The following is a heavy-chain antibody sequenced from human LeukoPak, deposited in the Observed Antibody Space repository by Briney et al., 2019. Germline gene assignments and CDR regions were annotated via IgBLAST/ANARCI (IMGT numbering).Heavy chain of an antibody. CDR2: ISTNGVNT. V-gene: IGHV3-23*01. Sequence: GGSLRLSCQTSGFTFGNYAMSWVRQAQGKELEWISAISTNGVNTYYADSVKGRFTISRDNSRHTLSLQMNGLRADDTAVYYCAKGSAAARPYYFDSWGQGALVAVSS. CDR1: GFTFGNYA. D-gene: IGHD6-6*01. J-gene: IGHJ4*02. CDR3: AKGSAAARPYYFDS.